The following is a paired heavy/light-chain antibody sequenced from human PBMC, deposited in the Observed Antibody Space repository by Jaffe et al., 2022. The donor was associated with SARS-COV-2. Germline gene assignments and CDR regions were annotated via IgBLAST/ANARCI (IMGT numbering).Light chain of an antibody. CDR2: KVS. CDR3: MQGTHWPWT. CDR1: QSPLYSDGNTY. J-gene: IGKJ1*01. V-gene: IGKV2-30*01. Sequence: DVVMTQSPLSLPVTLGQPASISCRASQSPLYSDGNTYLNWFQQRPGQSPRRLIYKVSNRDSGVPDRFSGSGSGTDFTLKISRVEAEDVGIYYCMQGTHWPWTFGQGTKLEI.
Heavy chain of an antibody. CDR1: GFSFRVYG. V-gene: IGHV3-30*18. CDR3: AKDDGTGY. J-gene: IGHJ4*02. CDR2: VLFDGNIE. Sequence: QVQLVESGGGVVQPGTSLRLSCAVTGFSFRVYGMHWVRQAPGKGPEWVAGVLFDGNIEQYADSVKGRFIIARDTSRNVGYLQMNSLRTDDTAVYFCAKDDGTGYWGQGTLVTVSS.